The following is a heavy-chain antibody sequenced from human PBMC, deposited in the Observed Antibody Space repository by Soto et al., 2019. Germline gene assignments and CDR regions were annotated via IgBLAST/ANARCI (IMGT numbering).Heavy chain of an antibody. CDR3: ARGGTFAYDTSGYSVY. V-gene: IGHV1-2*02. CDR1: GYTFSAYY. J-gene: IGHJ4*02. Sequence: ASVKFSCKTSGYTFSAYYMHWVRQAPGQGLEWMGWINPKSGGTLYAQKFQGRVTMTRDTSISTAYMELSRLRSDDTAVYYCARGGTFAYDTSGYSVYWGQGTLVTVSS. D-gene: IGHD3-22*01. CDR2: INPKSGGT.